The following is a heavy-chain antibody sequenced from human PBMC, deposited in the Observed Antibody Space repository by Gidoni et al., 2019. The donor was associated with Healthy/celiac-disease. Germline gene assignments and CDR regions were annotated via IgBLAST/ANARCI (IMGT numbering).Heavy chain of an antibody. V-gene: IGHV3-30-3*01. CDR2: IAYDGSNK. D-gene: IGHD6-19*01. J-gene: IGHJ2*01. CDR3: ARVPLEQWLVSENWYFDL. CDR1: VFSFSSYA. Sequence: QVQLVESGGGVVLPGRSLSLSCAASVFSFSSYAMHWVRQAPGKGLEWVAVIAYDGSNKYYADSVKGRFTISRDNSKNTLYLQMNSLRAEDTAVYYCARVPLEQWLVSENWYFDLWGRGTLVTVSS.